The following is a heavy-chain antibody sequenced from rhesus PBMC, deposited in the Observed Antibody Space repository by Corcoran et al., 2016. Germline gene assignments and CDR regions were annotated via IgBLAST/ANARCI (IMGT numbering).Heavy chain of an antibody. Sequence: QVQLQESGPGLVKPSETLPLTCAVSGASISSNYWRWIRQAPGKGLEWIGRIYGRGGSTDYNPTLKSRVTISIDTSKNQFSLKLSSVTAADTAVYYCAGVRHWGPGVLVTVSS. CDR2: IYGRGGST. V-gene: IGHV4S2*01. CDR3: AGVRH. CDR1: GASISSNY. J-gene: IGHJ5-1*01.